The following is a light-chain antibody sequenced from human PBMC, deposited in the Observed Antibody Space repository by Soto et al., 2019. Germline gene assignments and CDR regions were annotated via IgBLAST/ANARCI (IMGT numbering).Light chain of an antibody. CDR2: DAS. V-gene: IGKV3-11*01. J-gene: IGKJ4*01. Sequence: EIVLTQSPATLSLSPGERATLSCRASQSVSSYLAWYQQKPGQAPRLLIYDASNRATGIPARFSGSGSGTDFTLTISSLEPEDFAVYYCQQRSNWPHLTFGGGTKVDIX. CDR3: QQRSNWPHLT. CDR1: QSVSSY.